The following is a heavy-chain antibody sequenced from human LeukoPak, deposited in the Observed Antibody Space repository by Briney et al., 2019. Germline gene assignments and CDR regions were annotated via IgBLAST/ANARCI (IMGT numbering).Heavy chain of an antibody. CDR3: ARDQEYYDILTGYSMGDY. V-gene: IGHV1-18*01. Sequence: ASVKVSCKASGYTFTSYGISWVRQAPGRGLEWMGWISAYNGNTNYAQKLQGRVTMTTDTSTSTAYMELRSLRSDDTAVYYCARDQEYYDILTGYSMGDYWGQGTLVTVSS. D-gene: IGHD3-9*01. J-gene: IGHJ4*02. CDR2: ISAYNGNT. CDR1: GYTFTSYG.